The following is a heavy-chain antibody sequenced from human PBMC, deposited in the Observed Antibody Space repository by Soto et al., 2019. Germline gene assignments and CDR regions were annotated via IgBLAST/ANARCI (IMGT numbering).Heavy chain of an antibody. D-gene: IGHD3-10*01. J-gene: IGHJ6*02. V-gene: IGHV4-30-4*01. Sequence: PSETLSLTCTVSGGSISSGDYYWSWIRQPPGKGLEWIGYIYYSGSTYYNPSLKSRVTISVDTSKNQFSLKLSSVTAADTAVYYCARDKESRITIVPNYYGMDVWGQGTTVTVSS. CDR3: ARDKESRITIVPNYYGMDV. CDR2: IYYSGST. CDR1: GGSISSGDYY.